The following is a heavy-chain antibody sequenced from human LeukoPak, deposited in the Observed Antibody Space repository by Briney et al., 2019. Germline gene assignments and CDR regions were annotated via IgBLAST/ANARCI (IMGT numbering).Heavy chain of an antibody. Sequence: GGSMRLSCAASGFTFSRHGMNWVRQAPGKGLEWVSGISPSGDILYYADSVKGQFTISRDNFKNTVYLQMDSLRAEDSAVYYCAKNAGYSYGLYYFDYWGQGTLVTVSS. CDR1: GFTFSRHG. V-gene: IGHV3-23*01. CDR2: ISPSGDIL. CDR3: AKNAGYSYGLYYFDY. J-gene: IGHJ4*02. D-gene: IGHD5-18*01.